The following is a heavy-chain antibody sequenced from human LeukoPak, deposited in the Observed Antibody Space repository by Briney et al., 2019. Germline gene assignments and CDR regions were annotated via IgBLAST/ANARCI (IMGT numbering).Heavy chain of an antibody. CDR3: ARAGVVEMATIGFDY. CDR1: GYTFSSYA. CDR2: INAGTGQT. D-gene: IGHD5-24*01. J-gene: IGHJ4*02. Sequence: ASVKVSCKASGYTFSSYAIHWVRQAPAQRLEWMGWINAGTGQTKYSQKFQRRVTITRDTSASTAYMELSSLRSEDTAVYSCARAGVVEMATIGFDYWGLGTLVTVSS. V-gene: IGHV1-3*01.